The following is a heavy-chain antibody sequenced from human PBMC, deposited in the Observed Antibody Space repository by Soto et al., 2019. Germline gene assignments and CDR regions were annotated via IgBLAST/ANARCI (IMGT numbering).Heavy chain of an antibody. J-gene: IGHJ2*01. V-gene: IGHV1-69*12. D-gene: IGHD6-19*01. CDR2: ITPLFGTA. CDR3: AQTLGLAVAGPGRFDL. Sequence: QVPLVQSGAEVKKPGSSVKVSCKASGGTFSTNAISWVRQAPGQGLEWMGGITPLFGTANYAQKFQGRVTITAVESTTTAYMELSSLRSEDTAVYYCAQTLGLAVAGPGRFDLWGRGTLITVSS. CDR1: GGTFSTNA.